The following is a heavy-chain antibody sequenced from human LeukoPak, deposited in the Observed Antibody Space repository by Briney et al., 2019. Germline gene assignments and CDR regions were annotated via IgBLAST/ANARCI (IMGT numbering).Heavy chain of an antibody. D-gene: IGHD1-26*01. CDR1: GFTVSINY. CDR2: IYSGGST. V-gene: IGHV3-66*01. Sequence: GGSLRLSCAASGFTVSINYMSWVRQAPGKGLEWVSVIYSGGSTYYADSVKGRFTISRDNSKNTLYLQMNSLRAEDTAVYYCARVFGGSYYSYWGQGTLVTVSS. J-gene: IGHJ4*02. CDR3: ARVFGGSYYSY.